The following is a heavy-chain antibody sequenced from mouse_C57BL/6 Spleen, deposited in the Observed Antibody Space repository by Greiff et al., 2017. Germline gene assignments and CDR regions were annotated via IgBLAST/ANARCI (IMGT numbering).Heavy chain of an antibody. D-gene: IGHD1-1*01. Sequence: EVQRVESGGGLVKPGGSLKLSCAASGFTFSSYTMSWVRQTPEKRLEWVATISGGGGTTYYPDSVTGRFTISRDNAKNTLYLQMSSLRTEDTALYYCARNYYASRGYFDYWGQGTTRTVSS. J-gene: IGHJ2*01. CDR1: GFTFSSYT. CDR3: ARNYYASRGYFDY. CDR2: ISGGGGTT. V-gene: IGHV5-9*01.